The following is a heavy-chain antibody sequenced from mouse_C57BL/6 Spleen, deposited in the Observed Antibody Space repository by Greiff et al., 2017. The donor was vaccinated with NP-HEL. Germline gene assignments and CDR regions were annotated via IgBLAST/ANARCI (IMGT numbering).Heavy chain of an antibody. CDR3: TQDPGISSFAY. CDR2: IDPETGGT. CDR1: GYTFTDYE. V-gene: IGHV1-15*01. Sequence: QVQLKQSGAELVRPGASVTLSCKASGYTFTDYEMHWVKQTPVHGLEWIGAIDPETGGTAYNQKFKGMAILTADKSSSTAYMELRSLTSEDSAVYYCTQDPGISSFAYWGQGTLVTVSA. J-gene: IGHJ3*01.